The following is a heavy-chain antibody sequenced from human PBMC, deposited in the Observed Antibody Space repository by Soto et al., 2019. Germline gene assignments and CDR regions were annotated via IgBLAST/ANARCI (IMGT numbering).Heavy chain of an antibody. CDR3: AKWGGAGSDS. CDR2: VNEDGSEK. V-gene: IGHV3-7*01. Sequence: EVQLVESGGGLVQPGGSLRLSCAASGFTFSSYYMSWVRQAQGKGLEWVANVNEDGSEKYYVDSVKGRFTVSRDNAKNSLYLQMNSLRAEDTAVYYCAKWGGAGSDSWGQGTLVTVSS. D-gene: IGHD1-26*01. J-gene: IGHJ4*02. CDR1: GFTFSSYY.